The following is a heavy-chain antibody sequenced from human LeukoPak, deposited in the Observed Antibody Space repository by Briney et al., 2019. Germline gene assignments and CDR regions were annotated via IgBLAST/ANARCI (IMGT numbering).Heavy chain of an antibody. V-gene: IGHV4-30-4*01. CDR2: IYYSGST. CDR1: GGSISSGDYY. Sequence: SQTLSLTCTVSGGSISSGDYYWSWLRQPPGTGLEWLGYIYYSGSTYYNPSLKSRVTISVDTSKNQFSLKLSSVTAADTAVYYCARETYYYGSGSYFPDAFDIWGQGTMVTVSS. J-gene: IGHJ3*02. D-gene: IGHD3-10*01. CDR3: ARETYYYGSGSYFPDAFDI.